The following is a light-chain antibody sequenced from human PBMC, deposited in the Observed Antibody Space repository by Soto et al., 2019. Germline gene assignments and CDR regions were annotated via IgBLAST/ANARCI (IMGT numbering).Light chain of an antibody. V-gene: IGKV1-5*03. CDR1: QSISSW. CDR2: KAS. Sequence: DIQMTQSPSTLSASVGDRVTITCRASQSISSWLAWFQQKPGKAPKLLIYKASNLESGAPSRFSGSGSGTEFTLTISSLQPDDSATYYCQQHNSYPYTFGQGTKLEIK. J-gene: IGKJ2*01. CDR3: QQHNSYPYT.